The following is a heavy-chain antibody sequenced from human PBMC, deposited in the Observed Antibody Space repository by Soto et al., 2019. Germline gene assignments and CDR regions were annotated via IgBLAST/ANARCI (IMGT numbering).Heavy chain of an antibody. Sequence: QVQLVQSGTEVKKPGASVKVSCKVSGRSLTEVSIHWVRQVPGKGLEWLGGLDPEDGEAAYAQSLQGRVTMTEETSRDTAYMELNSLRPEDSAVYFCATGGYGPGYWGQGTLVTVSS. D-gene: IGHD5-12*01. CDR3: ATGGYGPGY. CDR1: GRSLTEVS. J-gene: IGHJ4*02. V-gene: IGHV1-24*01. CDR2: LDPEDGEA.